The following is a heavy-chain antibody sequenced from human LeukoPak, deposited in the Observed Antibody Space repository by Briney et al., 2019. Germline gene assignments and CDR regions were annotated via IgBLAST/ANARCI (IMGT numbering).Heavy chain of an antibody. CDR1: GGSISSGDYY. CDR3: ARAGSWEWGDYFDY. Sequence: TSQTLSLTCTVSGGSISSGDYYWSWIRQPPGKGLEWIGYIYYSGSTYYNPSLKSRVTISVDTSKSQFSLKLSSVTAADTAVYYCARAGSWEWGDYFDYWGQGTLVTVSS. J-gene: IGHJ4*02. V-gene: IGHV4-30-4*01. CDR2: IYYSGST. D-gene: IGHD3-3*01.